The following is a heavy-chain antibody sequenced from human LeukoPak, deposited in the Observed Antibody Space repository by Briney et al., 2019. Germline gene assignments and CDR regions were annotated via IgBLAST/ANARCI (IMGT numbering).Heavy chain of an antibody. CDR1: GGSISSYY. Sequence: SETLSLTCTVSGGSISSYYWSWIRQPPGKGLEWIGYIYSSGSTNYNPSLKSRVTISVDKSKNQFSLKLSSVTAADTAVYYCARGYDYVWGSYRFDYWGQGTLVTVSS. CDR2: IYSSGST. D-gene: IGHD3-16*02. V-gene: IGHV4-59*01. CDR3: ARGYDYVWGSYRFDY. J-gene: IGHJ4*02.